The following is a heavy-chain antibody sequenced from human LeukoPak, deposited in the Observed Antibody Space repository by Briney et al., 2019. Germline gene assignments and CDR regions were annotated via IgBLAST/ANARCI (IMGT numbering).Heavy chain of an antibody. D-gene: IGHD1-26*01. CDR3: VREASGVSSSAFDV. Sequence: GGSLRLSCAASEFTFSTYCMHWVRQAPGKGLVWVSRIDSDGTNTDYADSVKGRFTISRDNAKNTLYMQMSSLRVDDTAVYYCVREASGVSSSAFDVWGQGTMVTVSS. V-gene: IGHV3-74*01. CDR2: IDSDGTNT. J-gene: IGHJ3*01. CDR1: EFTFSTYC.